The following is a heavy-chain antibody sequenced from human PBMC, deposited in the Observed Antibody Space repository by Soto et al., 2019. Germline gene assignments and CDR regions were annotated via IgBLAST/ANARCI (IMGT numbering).Heavy chain of an antibody. J-gene: IGHJ3*02. D-gene: IGHD3-22*01. V-gene: IGHV1-46*01. CDR1: GYTFTSYY. Sequence: GASVKVSCKASGYTFTSYYMHWVRQAPGQGLEWMGGIIPSCGTTSYAQKFQGRVTITADKSTSTVYMELSSLRSEDTSVYYCAMTSAMIVVVSLDIWGQGTMVTVSS. CDR3: AMTSAMIVVVSLDI. CDR2: IIPSCGTT.